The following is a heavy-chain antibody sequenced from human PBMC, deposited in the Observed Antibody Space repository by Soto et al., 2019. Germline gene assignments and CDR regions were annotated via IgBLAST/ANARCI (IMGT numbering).Heavy chain of an antibody. CDR1: GFTLSNYG. Sequence: QVQLVESGGGVVQPGRSLRLSCAASGFTLSNYGMHWVRQAPGKGLEWVAVIWHDGTIKYYSDSVKGRFTISRDNSKNMLYLQMNSLRVEDTAVYYCARDYSPPTAFAYWGQGTLVTVSS. D-gene: IGHD3-16*01. CDR3: ARDYSPPTAFAY. J-gene: IGHJ4*02. V-gene: IGHV3-33*01. CDR2: IWHDGTIK.